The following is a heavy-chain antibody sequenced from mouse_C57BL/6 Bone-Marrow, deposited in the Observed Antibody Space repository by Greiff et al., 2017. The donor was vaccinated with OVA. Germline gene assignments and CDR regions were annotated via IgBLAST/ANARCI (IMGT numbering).Heavy chain of an antibody. V-gene: IGHV5-17*01. CDR1: GFTFSDYG. Sequence: EVKLQESGGGLVKPGGSLKLSCAASGFTFSDYGMHWVRQAPEKGLEWVAYISSGSSTIYYAETVKGRFTISRDNAKNTLFLQMTSLRSEDTAMYYCARQNYGNYEAWCAYWGQGTLVTVSA. J-gene: IGHJ3*01. CDR2: ISSGSSTI. D-gene: IGHD2-1*01. CDR3: ARQNYGNYEAWCAY.